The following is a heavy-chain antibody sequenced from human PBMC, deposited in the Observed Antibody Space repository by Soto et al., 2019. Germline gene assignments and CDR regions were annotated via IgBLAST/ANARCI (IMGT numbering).Heavy chain of an antibody. CDR3: ARSVTP. D-gene: IGHD3-10*01. CDR1: GGSIISVGYY. CDR2: IYYSGST. J-gene: IGHJ5*02. Sequence: SETLSLTCTVSGGSIISVGYYWSSIRQHPGKGLEWIGYIYYSGSTYYNPSLKSRVTISVDTSKNQFSMKLSSVTAADTAVYYCARSVTPWGQGTLVTVS. V-gene: IGHV4-31*03.